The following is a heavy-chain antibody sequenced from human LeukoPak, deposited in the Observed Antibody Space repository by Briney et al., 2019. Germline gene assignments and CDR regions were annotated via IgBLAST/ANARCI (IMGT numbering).Heavy chain of an antibody. J-gene: IGHJ1*01. Sequence: AVKVSCKASGGTFSSYAISWVRQAPGQGLEWMGGIIPIFGTANYAQKFQGRVTITADESTSTAYMELSSLRSEDTAVYYCARGGSDYGDYPGYFQHWGQGTLVTVSS. CDR2: IIPIFGTA. CDR1: GGTFSSYA. CDR3: ARGGSDYGDYPGYFQH. V-gene: IGHV1-69*01. D-gene: IGHD4-17*01.